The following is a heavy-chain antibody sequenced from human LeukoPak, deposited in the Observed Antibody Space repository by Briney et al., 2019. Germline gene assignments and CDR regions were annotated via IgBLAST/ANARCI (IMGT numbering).Heavy chain of an antibody. V-gene: IGHV3-48*01. J-gene: IGHJ4*02. Sequence: XVRQXXXKGRXXVXFFFIIIITIYYAYSLTGPFTISRDNSKNSLYLQMNSLRAEDTAVYYCARFVYSYAPPLADYWGQGTLVTVS. D-gene: IGHD5-18*01. CDR2: FFIIIITI. CDR3: ARFVYSYAPPLADY.